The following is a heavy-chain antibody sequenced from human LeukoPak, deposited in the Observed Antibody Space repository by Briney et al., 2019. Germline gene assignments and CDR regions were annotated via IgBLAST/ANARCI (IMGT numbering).Heavy chain of an antibody. J-gene: IGHJ4*02. D-gene: IGHD3-9*01. V-gene: IGHV3-23*01. CDR3: AKDDAPFDTLAGSF. Sequence: GGSLRLSCAASGFTFSSYAMSWVRQAPGKGLEWVSAISDSGGSTYYADSVKGRFTISRDNSKNTLYLQMNSLRAEDTAVYYCAKDDAPFDTLAGSFWGQGTLVTVSS. CDR1: GFTFSSYA. CDR2: ISDSGGST.